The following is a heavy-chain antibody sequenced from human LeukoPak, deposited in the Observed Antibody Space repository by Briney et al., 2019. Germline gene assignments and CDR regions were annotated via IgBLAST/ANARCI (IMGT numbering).Heavy chain of an antibody. V-gene: IGHV5-51*01. J-gene: IGHJ4*02. CDR1: GYSFTNDW. CDR2: IYPGDSDT. Sequence: GESLKISCKGSGYSFTNDWIGWVRQMPGKGLEWMGIIYPGDSDTRYSPSFQGQVTISADKSISTAYLQWSSLKASDSAMYYCARFGDYAQFDYWGQGTLVIVSS. CDR3: ARFGDYAQFDY. D-gene: IGHD4-17*01.